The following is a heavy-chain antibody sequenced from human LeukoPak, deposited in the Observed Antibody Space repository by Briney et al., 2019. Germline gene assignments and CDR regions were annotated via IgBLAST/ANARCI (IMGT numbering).Heavy chain of an antibody. V-gene: IGHV3-30*02. Sequence: GGSLRLSCAASGFTFSSYGMHWVRQAPGKGLEWVAFIRYDGSNKYYADSVKGRFTISRDNAKNSLYLQMNSLRAEDTAVYYCARPYYYGSGSYSYWGQGTLVTVSS. CDR2: IRYDGSNK. CDR1: GFTFSSYG. CDR3: ARPYYYGSGSYSY. J-gene: IGHJ4*02. D-gene: IGHD3-10*01.